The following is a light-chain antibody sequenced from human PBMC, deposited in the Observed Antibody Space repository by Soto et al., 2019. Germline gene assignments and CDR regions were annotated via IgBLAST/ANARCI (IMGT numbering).Light chain of an antibody. CDR2: EVS. CDR1: ISDVGTYNL. J-gene: IGLJ1*01. CDR3: CSYAGGATYV. Sequence: QSVLTQPASVSGSPGQSITISCTGTISDVGTYNLVSWFQQHPGKAPKLMIFEVSERLSGVSNRFSGSKSGNAASLTISGLQAEDEADYYCCSYAGGATYVFGTGTKVTVL. V-gene: IGLV2-23*02.